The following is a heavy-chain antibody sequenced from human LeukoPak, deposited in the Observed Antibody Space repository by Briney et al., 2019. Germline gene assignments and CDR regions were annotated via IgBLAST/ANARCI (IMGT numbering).Heavy chain of an antibody. CDR1: GGSIGSFY. Sequence: SETLSLTCSVPGGSIGSFYWSWIRQPPGKGLEWIGYVYFSGSTHYNPSLKSRVTISVDTSKNQFSLKLSSVTAADTAVYYCARHLTTGQALWYWGQGTLVTVSS. CDR3: ARHLTTGQALWY. D-gene: IGHD4-11*01. V-gene: IGHV4-59*08. CDR2: VYFSGST. J-gene: IGHJ4*02.